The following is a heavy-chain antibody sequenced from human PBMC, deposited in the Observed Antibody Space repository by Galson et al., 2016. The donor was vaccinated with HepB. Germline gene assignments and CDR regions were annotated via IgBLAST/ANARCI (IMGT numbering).Heavy chain of an antibody. Sequence: SLRLSCAASGFTFSTNGMHWVRQAPGKGLEWVAIIWHDGNNKYYADSVKGRFTIARDNSQSTLYLQMNSLRAEDTALYYCARDLNTAVFNVANFDNWGQGTLVTVSS. J-gene: IGHJ4*02. CDR3: ARDLNTAVFNVANFDN. CDR1: GFTFSTNG. D-gene: IGHD6-19*01. CDR2: IWHDGNNK. V-gene: IGHV3-33*01.